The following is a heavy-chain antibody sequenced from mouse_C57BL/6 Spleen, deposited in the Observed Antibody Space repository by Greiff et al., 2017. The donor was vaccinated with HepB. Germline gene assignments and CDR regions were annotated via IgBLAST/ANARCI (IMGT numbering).Heavy chain of an antibody. J-gene: IGHJ2*01. CDR3: ARYDGYPDY. CDR1: GFTFSSYT. CDR2: ISGGGGNT. V-gene: IGHV5-9*01. Sequence: EVMLVESGGGLVKPGGSLKLSCAASGFTFSSYTMSWVRQTPEKRLEWVATISGGGGNTYYPDSVKGRFTISRDNAKNTLYLQMSSLRSEDTALYYCARYDGYPDYWGQGTTLTVSS. D-gene: IGHD2-3*01.